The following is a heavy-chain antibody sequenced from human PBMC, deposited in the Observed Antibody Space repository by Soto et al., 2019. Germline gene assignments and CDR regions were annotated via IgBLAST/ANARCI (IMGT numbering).Heavy chain of an antibody. CDR2: IKQDGSEK. Sequence: GSLKHSCAGSGFPFSRNFMRWVCQAPGKGLEWVANIKQDGSEKYYVDSVKGRFTISRDNAKNSLYLQMNSLRAEDTAVYYCAREPNYGDYALPPGWFDPWGQGT. V-gene: IGHV3-7*03. D-gene: IGHD4-17*01. J-gene: IGHJ5*02. CDR3: AREPNYGDYALPPGWFDP. CDR1: GFPFSRNF.